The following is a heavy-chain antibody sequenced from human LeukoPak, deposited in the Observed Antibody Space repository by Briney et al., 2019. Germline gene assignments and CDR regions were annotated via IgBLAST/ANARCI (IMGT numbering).Heavy chain of an antibody. J-gene: IGHJ6*02. CDR1: GGTFSSHA. CDR2: IIPILGIA. CDR3: ARDLINTSGMDV. V-gene: IGHV1-69*04. Sequence: SVKVSCKTSGGTFSSHAINWVRQAPGQGLEWMGRIIPILGIANYAQKFQGRVTITADKSTSTAYMELSSLRSEDTAVYYCARDLINTSGMDVWGQGTTVTVSS. D-gene: IGHD3-10*01.